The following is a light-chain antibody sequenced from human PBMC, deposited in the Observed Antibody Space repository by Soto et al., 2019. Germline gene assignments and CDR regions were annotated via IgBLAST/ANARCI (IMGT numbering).Light chain of an antibody. V-gene: IGKV1-39*01. Sequence: DLKMTQSPSSLSASVGDRVTITCRASQSISIYLNWYQLRPGKAPKLLIYAASSLQSGVPSRFSGSVSGTDFTLTISSLQPEDFTTYYCQQSYTPPWTFGQGTKVDIK. CDR2: AAS. CDR3: QQSYTPPWT. J-gene: IGKJ1*01. CDR1: QSISIY.